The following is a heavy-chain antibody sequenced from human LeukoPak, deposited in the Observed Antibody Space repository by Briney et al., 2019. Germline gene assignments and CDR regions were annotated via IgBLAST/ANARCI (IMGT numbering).Heavy chain of an antibody. Sequence: SETLSLTCTVSGGSISPYFWSWIRQPPGKGLEWIGYISYTGSTNYNPSLKSRVTISVDTSMKQFSLQMTSVTAADTAVYYCARDDSRGVTNFDPWGQGTLVTVSS. CDR2: ISYTGST. V-gene: IGHV4-59*01. D-gene: IGHD3-10*01. J-gene: IGHJ5*02. CDR3: ARDDSRGVTNFDP. CDR1: GGSISPYF.